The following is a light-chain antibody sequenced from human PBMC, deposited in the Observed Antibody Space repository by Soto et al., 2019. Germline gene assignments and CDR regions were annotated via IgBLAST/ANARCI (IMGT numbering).Light chain of an antibody. CDR1: SSNIGSNY. CDR2: RAS. J-gene: IGLJ2*01. V-gene: IGLV1-47*01. Sequence: QSVLTQPLSASGTPGQRVTISCSGSSSNIGSNYVYWYQQVPGTAPRLLMYRASQRPSGVPDRFSGSKSGTSASLAISGLRSEDEADYYCAAWDDTLNGLVFGGGTKLTVL. CDR3: AAWDDTLNGLV.